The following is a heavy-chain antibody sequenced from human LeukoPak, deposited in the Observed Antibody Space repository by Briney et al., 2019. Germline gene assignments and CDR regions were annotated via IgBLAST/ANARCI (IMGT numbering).Heavy chain of an antibody. D-gene: IGHD3-22*01. CDR3: AREGPPPFYYYDSSGYYEGFDY. Sequence: GGSLRLSCAASGFTFSDYYMSWIRQAPGKGLEWVSYISSSGSTIYYADSVKGRFTISRDNAKNSLYLQMNSLRAEDTAVYYCAREGPPPFYYYDSSGYYEGFDYWGQGTLVTVSS. CDR2: ISSSGSTI. CDR1: GFTFSDYY. J-gene: IGHJ4*02. V-gene: IGHV3-11*04.